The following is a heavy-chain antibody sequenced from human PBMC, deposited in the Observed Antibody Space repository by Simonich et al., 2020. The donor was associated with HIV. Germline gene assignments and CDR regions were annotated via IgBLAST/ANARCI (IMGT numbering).Heavy chain of an antibody. CDR1: GGSFSGYY. CDR3: ARLTAGGLGEYFQH. D-gene: IGHD6-13*01. CDR2: IKHSGSN. V-gene: IGHV4-34*01. J-gene: IGHJ1*01. Sequence: QVQLQQWGAGLLKPSETLSLTCAVYGGSFSGYYWSWIRQPPRKGLEWIGEIKHSGSNNYNPSLKRRVTISVDTSKNQFSLKLSSVTAADTAVYYCARLTAGGLGEYFQHWGQGTLVTVSS.